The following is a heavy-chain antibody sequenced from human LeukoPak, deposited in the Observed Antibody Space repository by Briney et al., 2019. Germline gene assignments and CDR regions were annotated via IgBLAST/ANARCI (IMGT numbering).Heavy chain of an antibody. Sequence: ASVKVSCKVSGYTLTELSMHWVRQAPGKGLEWMGGFDPEDGETIYAQKFQGRVTMTEDTSTDTAYMELSSLRSDDTAVYYCARSDYYGSGSDPTDDYWGQGTLVTVSS. CDR2: FDPEDGET. D-gene: IGHD3-10*01. CDR3: ARSDYYGSGSDPTDDY. V-gene: IGHV1-24*01. CDR1: GYTLTELS. J-gene: IGHJ4*02.